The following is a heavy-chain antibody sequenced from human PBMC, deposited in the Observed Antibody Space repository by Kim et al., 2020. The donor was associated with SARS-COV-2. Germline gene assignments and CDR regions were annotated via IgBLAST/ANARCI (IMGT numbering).Heavy chain of an antibody. Sequence: GGSLRLSCAAFGFTFSSYGMHWVRQAPGKGLEWVAVISYDGSNKYYADSVKGRFTISRDNSKNTLYLQMNSLRAEDTAVYYCAKGNYDILTGYYYYFDYWGQGTLVTVSS. V-gene: IGHV3-30*18. J-gene: IGHJ4*02. CDR2: ISYDGSNK. D-gene: IGHD3-9*01. CDR3: AKGNYDILTGYYYYFDY. CDR1: GFTFSSYG.